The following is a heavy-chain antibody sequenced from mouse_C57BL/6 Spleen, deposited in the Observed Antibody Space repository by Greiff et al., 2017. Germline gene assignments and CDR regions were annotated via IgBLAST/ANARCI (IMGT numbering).Heavy chain of an antibody. CDR1: GYSITSGYY. Sequence: ESGPGLVKPSQSLSLTCSVTGYSITSGYYWNWIRQFPGNKLEWMGYISYDGSNNYNPSLKNRISITRDTSKNQFFLKLNSVTTEDTATYYCARDRGGSSYVDAMDYWGQGTSVTVSS. D-gene: IGHD1-1*01. CDR2: ISYDGSN. CDR3: ARDRGGSSYVDAMDY. J-gene: IGHJ4*01. V-gene: IGHV3-6*01.